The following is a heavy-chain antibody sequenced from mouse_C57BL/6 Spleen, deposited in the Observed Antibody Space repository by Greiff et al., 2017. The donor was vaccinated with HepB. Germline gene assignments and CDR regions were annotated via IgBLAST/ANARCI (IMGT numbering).Heavy chain of an antibody. CDR2: ISSGGSYT. CDR3: ARRGYGSSYEAMGN. Sequence: EVQGVESGGDLVKPGGSLKLSCAASGFTFSSYGMSWVRQTPDKRLEWVATISSGGSYTYYPDSVKGRFTISRDNAQNTLYPQMSSLKSEDTAMYYCARRGYGSSYEAMGNWGQETSVTVSS. J-gene: IGHJ4*01. D-gene: IGHD1-1*01. CDR1: GFTFSSYG. V-gene: IGHV5-6*01.